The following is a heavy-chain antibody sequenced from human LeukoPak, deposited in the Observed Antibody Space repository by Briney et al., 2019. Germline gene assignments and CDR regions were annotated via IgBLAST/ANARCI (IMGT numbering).Heavy chain of an antibody. V-gene: IGHV3-7*01. J-gene: IGHJ6*02. CDR3: ARDQGLVAAAGTSAHYGMDV. D-gene: IGHD6-13*01. CDR2: IKQDGSEK. CDR1: GFTFRSYW. Sequence: GGSLRLSCAASGFTFRSYWMSWVRQAPGEGLEWVANIKQDGSEKYYVDSVKGRFTISRDNAKNSLYLQMNSLRAEDTAVYYCARDQGLVAAAGTSAHYGMDVWGQGTTVTVSS.